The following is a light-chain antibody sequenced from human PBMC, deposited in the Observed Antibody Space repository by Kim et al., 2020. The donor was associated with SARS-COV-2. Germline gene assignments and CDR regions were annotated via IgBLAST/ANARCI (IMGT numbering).Light chain of an antibody. Sequence: QLVLTQSPSASASLGASVKLTCTLSSGHSSYAIAWHQQQPEKGPRYLMKLNSDGSHSKGDGIPDRFSGSSSRAERYLTISSLQSEDEADYYCQTWGTGIQGVFGGGTKLTVL. CDR3: QTWGTGIQGV. CDR2: LNSDGSH. CDR1: SGHSSYA. V-gene: IGLV4-69*01. J-gene: IGLJ3*02.